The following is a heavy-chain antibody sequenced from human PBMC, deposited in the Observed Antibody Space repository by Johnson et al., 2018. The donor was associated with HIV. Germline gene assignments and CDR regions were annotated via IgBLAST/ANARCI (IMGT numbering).Heavy chain of an antibody. J-gene: IGHJ3*02. V-gene: IGHV3-30*18. CDR2: ISYDGSNK. CDR1: GFTLSTYG. D-gene: IGHD2-8*02. CDR3: AKDRYIEGASTGFDI. Sequence: QVQLVESGGGVVQPGRSLRLSCAASGFTLSTYGMHWVRQAPGKGLEWVAVISYDGSNKYYADSVKGRFTTSRDNSKNTLYLQMNILRSEDTAVYYCAKDRYIEGASTGFDIWGQGTMVTVSS.